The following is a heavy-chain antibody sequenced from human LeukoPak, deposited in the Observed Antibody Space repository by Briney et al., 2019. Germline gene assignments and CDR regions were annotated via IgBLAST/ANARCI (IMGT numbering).Heavy chain of an antibody. J-gene: IGHJ4*02. CDR2: INSDGNSI. Sequence: GGSLRLSCAASGFTFSSYWMHWVRQAPGKGLVWVSRINSDGNSITYADSVKGRFTMSRDNAKNTLYLQMNSLRVEDTAVYYCSRGRPVSGYDFCCWGQGTLVTVSS. CDR3: SRGRPVSGYDFCC. CDR1: GFTFSSYW. D-gene: IGHD3-3*01. V-gene: IGHV3-74*03.